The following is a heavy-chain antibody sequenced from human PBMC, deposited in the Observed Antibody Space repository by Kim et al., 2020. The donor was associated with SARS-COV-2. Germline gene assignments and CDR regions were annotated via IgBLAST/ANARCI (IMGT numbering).Heavy chain of an antibody. CDR2: IRSKAYGGTT. J-gene: IGHJ4*02. D-gene: IGHD3-9*01. Sequence: GGSLRLSCTASGFTFGDYAMSWFRQAPWKGLEWVGFIRSKAYGGTTEYAASVKGRFTISRDDSKSIAYLQMNSLKTEDTAVYYCTRRTPYDILTGYYNVVGTFKFDYWGQGTLVTVSS. CDR1: GFTFGDYA. CDR3: TRRTPYDILTGYYNVVGTFKFDY. V-gene: IGHV3-49*03.